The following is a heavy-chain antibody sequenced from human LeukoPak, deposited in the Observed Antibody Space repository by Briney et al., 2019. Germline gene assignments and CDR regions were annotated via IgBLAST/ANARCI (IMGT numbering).Heavy chain of an antibody. CDR2: ISGSGGST. V-gene: IGHV3-23*01. J-gene: IGHJ3*02. D-gene: IGHD1-26*01. Sequence: GGSLRLSCAASGFTFSSYAMSWVRQAPGKGLEWVSAISGSGGSTYYADSVKGRFTISRDNSKNTLYLQMNSLRAEDTAVYYCARDYGIVGATTGHDAFDIWGQGTMVTVSS. CDR1: GFTFSSYA. CDR3: ARDYGIVGATTGHDAFDI.